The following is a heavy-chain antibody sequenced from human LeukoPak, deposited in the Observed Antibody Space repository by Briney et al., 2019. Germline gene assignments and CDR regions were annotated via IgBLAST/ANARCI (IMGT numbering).Heavy chain of an antibody. D-gene: IGHD6-19*01. Sequence: PGGSLRLSCAASGFTLSDYYMSWIRQAPGKGLEWVSYISSSSSYTNYADTVKGRFTISRDNAKNSLYLQMNSLRAEDTAVYYCASTPGSGWWYFDYWGQGTLVTVSS. J-gene: IGHJ4*02. CDR3: ASTPGSGWWYFDY. CDR2: ISSSSSYT. CDR1: GFTLSDYY. V-gene: IGHV3-11*03.